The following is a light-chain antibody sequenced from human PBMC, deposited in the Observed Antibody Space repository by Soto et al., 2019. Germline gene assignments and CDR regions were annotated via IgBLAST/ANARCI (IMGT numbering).Light chain of an antibody. CDR2: KVS. CDR1: RSLMYSDGISY. J-gene: IGKJ2*01. CDR3: MQGTRWPPGT. V-gene: IGKV2-30*01. Sequence: DVVMTQSPLSLPVTLGQPASISCRSSRSLMYSDGISYLSWFQQRPGQSPRRLIYKVSNRDSWVQDRLRGSGSGTDFTLKISRVEADDVGVYFCMQGTRWPPGTLGQGTKLEIK.